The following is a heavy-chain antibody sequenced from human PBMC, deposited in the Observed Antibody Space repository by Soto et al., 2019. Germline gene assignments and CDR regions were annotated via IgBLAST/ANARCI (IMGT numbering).Heavy chain of an antibody. CDR3: AKNQERELPRVIDF. Sequence: GGSLRLSCATSGLTFSNYAMSWVRQAPGGGLEWVSSMSGSSGTTYYADSVRGRFTISRDRSKNTLYLQMSSLRAEDTALYYCAKNQERELPRVIDFWGQGTLVTVSS. CDR2: MSGSSGTT. D-gene: IGHD1-7*01. J-gene: IGHJ4*02. V-gene: IGHV3-23*01. CDR1: GLTFSNYA.